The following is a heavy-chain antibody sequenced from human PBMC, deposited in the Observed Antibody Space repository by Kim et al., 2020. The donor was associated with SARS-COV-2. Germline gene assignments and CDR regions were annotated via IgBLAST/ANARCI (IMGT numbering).Heavy chain of an antibody. D-gene: IGHD1-7*01. J-gene: IGHJ6*03. Sequence: GGSLRLSCAASGFTFSSYAMSWVRQAPGKGLEWVSAISGSGGSTYYADSVKGRFTISRDNSKNTLYLQMNSLRAEDTAVYYCAKGITGTGRGYYYMDVWGKGTTVTVSS. CDR1: GFTFSSYA. CDR3: AKGITGTGRGYYYMDV. CDR2: ISGSGGST. V-gene: IGHV3-23*01.